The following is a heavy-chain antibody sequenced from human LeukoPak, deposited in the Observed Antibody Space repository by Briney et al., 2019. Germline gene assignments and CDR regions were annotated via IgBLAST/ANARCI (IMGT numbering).Heavy chain of an antibody. CDR1: GGSISSYY. J-gene: IGHJ4*02. CDR2: IYYSGST. Sequence: PSETLSLTCTVSGGSISSYYWSWIRQPPGKGLEWIGYIYYSGSTNYNPSLKSRVTISVGTSKNQFSLKLSSVTAADTAVYYCARAGGSYLYYFDYWGQGTLVTVSS. D-gene: IGHD1-26*01. V-gene: IGHV4-59*01. CDR3: ARAGGSYLYYFDY.